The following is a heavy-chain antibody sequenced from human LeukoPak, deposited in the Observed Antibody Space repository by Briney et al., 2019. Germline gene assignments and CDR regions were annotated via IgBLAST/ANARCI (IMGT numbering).Heavy chain of an antibody. D-gene: IGHD4-11*01. V-gene: IGHV3-74*01. Sequence: GASVKVSCKVSGYTLTELSMHWVRQAPGKGLVWVSRINSDGSSTSYADSVKGRFTISRDNAKNTLYLQMNSLRAEDTAVYYCARGSNYFDAFDIWGQGTMVTVSS. CDR3: ARGSNYFDAFDI. CDR1: GYTLTELS. CDR2: INSDGSST. J-gene: IGHJ3*02.